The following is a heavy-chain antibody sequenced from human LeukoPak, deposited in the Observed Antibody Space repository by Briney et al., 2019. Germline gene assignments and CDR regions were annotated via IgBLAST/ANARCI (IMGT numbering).Heavy chain of an antibody. Sequence: ASVKVSCKASGYTFTSYGISWVRQAPGQGLEWMGWIIANNGKTNYAQKLQGRVTMTTDKSTSTAYMELRSLRSDDTAVYYCARGRTDRSGYYYGQELDYWGQGTLVTVSS. J-gene: IGHJ4*02. V-gene: IGHV1-18*01. D-gene: IGHD3-22*01. CDR1: GYTFTSYG. CDR3: ARGRTDRSGYYYGQELDY. CDR2: IIANNGKT.